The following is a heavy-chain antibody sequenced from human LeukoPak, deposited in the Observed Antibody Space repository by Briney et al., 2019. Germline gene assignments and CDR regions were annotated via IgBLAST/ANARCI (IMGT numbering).Heavy chain of an antibody. J-gene: IGHJ5*02. CDR1: GYTFTSYD. D-gene: IGHD2-2*01. Sequence: ASVKVSCKASGYTFTSYDINWVRQATGQGLEWMGWMNPNSGNTGYARKFQGRVTMTRNTSISTAYMELSSLRSEDTAVYYCARGDDDTRTRDNWFDPWGQGTLVTVSS. V-gene: IGHV1-8*01. CDR3: ARGDDDTRTRDNWFDP. CDR2: MNPNSGNT.